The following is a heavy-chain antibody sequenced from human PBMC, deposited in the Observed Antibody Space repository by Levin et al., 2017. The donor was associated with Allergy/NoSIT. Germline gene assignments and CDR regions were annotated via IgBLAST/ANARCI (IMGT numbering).Heavy chain of an antibody. J-gene: IGHJ3*02. D-gene: IGHD1-14*01. V-gene: IGHV3-23*01. CDR1: GFAFSNYA. Sequence: GGSLRLSCAASGFAFSNYALRWVRQAQGKGLEWVASISGSGGSTYYADSVRGRFIISRDNAQKTVHLQMDSLTVADTAISHCAKGPPTADLTTPEDAYDIWGPGTMVTVSS. CDR3: AKGPPTADLTTPEDAYDI. CDR2: ISGSGGST.